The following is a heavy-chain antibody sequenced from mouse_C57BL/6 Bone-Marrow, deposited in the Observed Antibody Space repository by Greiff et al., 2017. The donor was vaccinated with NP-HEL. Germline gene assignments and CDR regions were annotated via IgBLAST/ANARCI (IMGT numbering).Heavy chain of an antibody. J-gene: IGHJ2*01. Sequence: EVMLVESGGDLAKPGGSLKLSCAASGFTFSSYGMSWVRQTPDKRLEWVATISSGGSYTYYPDSVKGRFTISRDNAKNTLYLQMSSLKSEDTAMYYCARHGYYGSPYFDYWGQGTTLTVSS. CDR1: GFTFSSYG. V-gene: IGHV5-6*01. D-gene: IGHD1-1*01. CDR2: ISSGGSYT. CDR3: ARHGYYGSPYFDY.